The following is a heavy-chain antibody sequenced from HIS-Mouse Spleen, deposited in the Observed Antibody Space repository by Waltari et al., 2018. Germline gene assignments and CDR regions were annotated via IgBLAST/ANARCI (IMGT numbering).Heavy chain of an antibody. V-gene: IGHV4-39*07. CDR2: IYYSGST. CDR1: GGSISSSSYH. CDR3: AREIPYSSSWYDWYFDL. Sequence: QLQLQESGPGLVKPSETLSLTCTVSGGSISSSSYHWGWIRQPPGKGREWIGSIYYSGSTYYNPSLKSLVTISVDTSKNQFSLKLSSVTAADTAVYYCAREIPYSSSWYDWYFDLWGRGTLVTVSS. J-gene: IGHJ2*01. D-gene: IGHD6-13*01.